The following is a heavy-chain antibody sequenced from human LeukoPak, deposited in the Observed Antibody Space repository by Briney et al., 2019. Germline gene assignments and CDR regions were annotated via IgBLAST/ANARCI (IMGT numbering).Heavy chain of an antibody. Sequence: SETLSLTCTVSGGSIRNYYWSWIRQPPGKGLEWIGYIYYSGSTNYNPSLKSRVTISVYTSKNQSSLKLSSVTAADTAVYYCARLKYYYDSSGYRAEYFQHWGQGTLVTVSS. CDR3: ARLKYYYDSSGYRAEYFQH. CDR2: IYYSGST. J-gene: IGHJ1*01. CDR1: GGSIRNYY. V-gene: IGHV4-59*01. D-gene: IGHD3-22*01.